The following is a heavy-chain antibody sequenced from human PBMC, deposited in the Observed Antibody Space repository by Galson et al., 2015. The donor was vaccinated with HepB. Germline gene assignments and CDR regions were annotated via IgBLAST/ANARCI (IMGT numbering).Heavy chain of an antibody. Sequence: SVKVSCKASGYTFISYGISWVRQARGQGLEWMGWISIFNGNTNYAQNFQGRVIMTTDTSTTTAYMELRSLRYDDTAMYYCVRDGRDDVFVTGGVRRYNWFDSWGQGTLVTVSS. D-gene: IGHD3-9*01. J-gene: IGHJ5*01. CDR3: VRDGRDDVFVTGGVRRYNWFDS. V-gene: IGHV1-18*01. CDR1: GYTFISYG. CDR2: ISIFNGNT.